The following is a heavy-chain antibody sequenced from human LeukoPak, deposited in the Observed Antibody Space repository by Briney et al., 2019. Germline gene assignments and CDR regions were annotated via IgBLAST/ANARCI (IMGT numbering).Heavy chain of an antibody. CDR1: GGSISSSSYY. CDR2: IYYSGST. J-gene: IGHJ4*02. Sequence: SETLSLTCTVSGGSISSSSYYWGWIRQPPGKGLEWIGSIYYSGSTYYNPSLKSRVTISVDTSKNQFSLKLTSVTAADTAVYYCARVTGYMIEDYFDYWGQGTLVTVSS. D-gene: IGHD3-22*01. CDR3: ARVTGYMIEDYFDY. V-gene: IGHV4-39*07.